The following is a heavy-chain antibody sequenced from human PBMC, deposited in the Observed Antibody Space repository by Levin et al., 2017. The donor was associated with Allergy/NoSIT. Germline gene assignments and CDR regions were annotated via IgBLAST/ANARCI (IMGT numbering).Heavy chain of an antibody. Sequence: GGSLRLSCAASGFTFSSYWMSWVRQAPGKGLEWVANIKQDGSEKYYVDSVKGRFTISRDNAKNSLYLQMNSLRAEDTAVYYCARDVGSTWYYDYIWGSYSFPPEYWGQGTLVTVSS. CDR3: ARDVGSTWYYDYIWGSYSFPPEY. D-gene: IGHD3-16*01. J-gene: IGHJ4*02. CDR2: IKQDGSEK. CDR1: GFTFSSYW. V-gene: IGHV3-7*01.